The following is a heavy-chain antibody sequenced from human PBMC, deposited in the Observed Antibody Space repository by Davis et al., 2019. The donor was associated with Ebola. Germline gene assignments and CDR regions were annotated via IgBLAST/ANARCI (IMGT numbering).Heavy chain of an antibody. V-gene: IGHV1-46*01. Sequence: ASVKVSCKASGYTFTSYYMHWVRQAPGQGLEWMGIINPSGGSTSYAQKFQGRVTMTRDTSTSTVYMELSSLRSEDTAVYYCARGYFETYYYYYGMDVWGKGTTVTVSS. CDR3: ARGYFETYYYYYGMDV. CDR2: INPSGGST. J-gene: IGHJ6*04. D-gene: IGHD3-9*01. CDR1: GYTFTSYY.